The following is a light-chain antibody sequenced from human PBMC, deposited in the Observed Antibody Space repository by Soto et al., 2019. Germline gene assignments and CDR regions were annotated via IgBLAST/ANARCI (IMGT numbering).Light chain of an antibody. CDR1: QSIGFK. J-gene: IGKJ5*01. Sequence: EIVMTQSPATLSVSPGERATLSCRASQSIGFKLAWYQQKPGQAPRLLIYGASTRATGIPARFSGSGSGTEFTLTISSLQSEDFAVYYCQQYGSSITFGQGTRLEIK. CDR2: GAS. CDR3: QQYGSSIT. V-gene: IGKV3-15*01.